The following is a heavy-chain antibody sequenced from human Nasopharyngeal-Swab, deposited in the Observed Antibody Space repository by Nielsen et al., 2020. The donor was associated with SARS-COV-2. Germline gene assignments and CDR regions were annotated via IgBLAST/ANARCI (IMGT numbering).Heavy chain of an antibody. Sequence: GGSLRLSCAAPGFTFSSYAMSWVRQAPGKGLEWVSAISGSGGSTYYADSVKGRFTISRDNAKNSLCLQMNGLRAEDTAVYYCARDYCSSTSCYDYWGQGTLVTVSS. D-gene: IGHD2-2*01. J-gene: IGHJ4*02. CDR2: ISGSGGST. CDR3: ARDYCSSTSCYDY. CDR1: GFTFSSYA. V-gene: IGHV3-23*01.